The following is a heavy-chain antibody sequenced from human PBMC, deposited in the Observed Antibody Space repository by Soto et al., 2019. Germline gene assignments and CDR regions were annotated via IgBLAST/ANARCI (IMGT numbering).Heavy chain of an antibody. CDR3: ARDFHWGYDS. CDR1: GYSLSTHS. D-gene: IGHD7-27*01. Sequence: ASVKVSCKASGYSLSTHSMHWVRQAPGQSLEWMGWVYTATGSTKYSQNFQGRITITWDTSASTVYMELSSLRSGDTAVYFCARDFHWGYDSWG. CDR2: VYTATGST. V-gene: IGHV1-3*04. J-gene: IGHJ5*01.